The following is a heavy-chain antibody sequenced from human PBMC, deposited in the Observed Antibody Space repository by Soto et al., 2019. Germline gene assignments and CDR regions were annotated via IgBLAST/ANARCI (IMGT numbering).Heavy chain of an antibody. Sequence: QVQLVQSGPEVKKAGASVKVSCTAPTDYIFLAYGFDWVRQAPGQGLEWMGWISPKFGRTNYARTLQDRFTMTTDVSTDSVSMELRDLRSDDTAVYYCARDDCNGGSCDGGHYLDLWGRGTPISVSS. J-gene: IGHJ2*01. CDR2: ISPKFGRT. CDR1: DYIFLAYG. V-gene: IGHV1-18*01. D-gene: IGHD2-15*01. CDR3: ARDDCNGGSCDGGHYLDL.